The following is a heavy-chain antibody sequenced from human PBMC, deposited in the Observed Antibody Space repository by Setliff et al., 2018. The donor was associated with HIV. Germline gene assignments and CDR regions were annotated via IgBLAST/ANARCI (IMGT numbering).Heavy chain of an antibody. CDR1: GYTFTSYY. Sequence: ASVKVSCKASGYTFTSYYMHWWRKAAGRVLEWMGIINPSGGSTSYAKKFQGRVTITRDTSTSTVYMELSSLRSEGTAVYYCARTSLXXWYFFDYWGQGTLVTVSS. CDR3: ARTSLXXWYFFDY. V-gene: IGHV1-46*01. J-gene: IGHJ4*02. CDR2: INPSGGST.